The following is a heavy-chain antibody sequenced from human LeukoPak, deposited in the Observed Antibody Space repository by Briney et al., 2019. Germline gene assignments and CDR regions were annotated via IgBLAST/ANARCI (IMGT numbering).Heavy chain of an antibody. V-gene: IGHV5-51*01. CDR1: GYSFTNSW. Sequence: KTGESLKISCKGFGYSFTNSWIGWVRQMPGKGLEWMGNIYPGDSDTRYSPSFQGQVTISADKSISTAYLQWSGLKASDTAIYYCARLQGDAYSQFDSWGQGTLVTVSS. J-gene: IGHJ4*02. CDR3: ARLQGDAYSQFDS. D-gene: IGHD5-24*01. CDR2: IYPGDSDT.